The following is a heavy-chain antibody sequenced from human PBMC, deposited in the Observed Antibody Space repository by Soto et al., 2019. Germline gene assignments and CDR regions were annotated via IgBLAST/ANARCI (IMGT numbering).Heavy chain of an antibody. D-gene: IGHD3-3*01. CDR1: GFTFSSYA. CDR2: ISGSGGST. J-gene: IGHJ4*02. CDR3: AKYEAGITIFGVVPRFDY. V-gene: IGHV3-23*01. Sequence: VGSLRLSCAASGFTFSSYAMSWVRQAPGKGLEWVSAISGSGGSTYYADSVKGRFTISRDNSKNTLYLQMNSLRAEDTAVYYCAKYEAGITIFGVVPRFDYWGQGTLVTVSS.